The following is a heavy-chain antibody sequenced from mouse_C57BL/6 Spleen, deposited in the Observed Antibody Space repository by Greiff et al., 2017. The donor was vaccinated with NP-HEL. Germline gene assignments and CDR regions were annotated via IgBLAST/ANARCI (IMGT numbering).Heavy chain of an antibody. CDR3: ATWWDGENWYFDV. Sequence: EVQLQQSGPELVKPGASVKISCKASGYTFTDYYMNWVKQSHGKSLEWIGDINPNNGGTSYNQKFKGKATLTVDKSSSTAYMELRSLTSEDSAVYYCATWWDGENWYFDVWGTGTTVTVSS. V-gene: IGHV1-26*01. CDR1: GYTFTDYY. CDR2: INPNNGGT. D-gene: IGHD1-1*02. J-gene: IGHJ1*03.